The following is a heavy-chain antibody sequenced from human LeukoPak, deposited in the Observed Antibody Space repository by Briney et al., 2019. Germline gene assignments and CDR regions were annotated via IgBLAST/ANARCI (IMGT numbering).Heavy chain of an antibody. V-gene: IGHV3-9*01. CDR1: GFTFDDYA. J-gene: IGHJ4*02. D-gene: IGHD3-22*01. CDR2: ISWNSGSI. CDR3: AKDTRYRRRSSGYLSEAFDY. Sequence: GGSLRLSCAASGFTFDDYAMHWVRQAPGKGLEWVSGISWNSGSIGYADSVKGRFTISRDNAKNSLYLQMNSLRAEDAALYYCAKDTRYRRRSSGYLSEAFDYWGQGTLVTVSS.